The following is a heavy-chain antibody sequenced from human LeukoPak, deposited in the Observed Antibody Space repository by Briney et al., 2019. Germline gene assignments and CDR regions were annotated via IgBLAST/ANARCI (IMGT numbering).Heavy chain of an antibody. J-gene: IGHJ6*03. D-gene: IGHD6-19*01. CDR1: GFTVSGNY. CDR2: IYSGGST. V-gene: IGHV3-53*01. CDR3: ARVWYSSRWYYYMDV. Sequence: GGSLRLSCAVSGFTVSGNYMTWVHQAPGKGLEWVSVIYSGGSTYYTDSVKGRFTISRDNSKNTLYLQMNSLRAEDTAVYYCARVWYSSRWYYYMDVWGNGTTVTVSS.